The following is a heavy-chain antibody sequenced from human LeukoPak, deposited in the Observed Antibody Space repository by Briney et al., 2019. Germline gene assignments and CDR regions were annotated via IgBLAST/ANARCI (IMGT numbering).Heavy chain of an antibody. V-gene: IGHV4-59*01. J-gene: IGHJ4*02. CDR2: IYYSGST. Sequence: SETLSLTCIVSGGSFSSYLWSWMRQPPGKGLEWMGYIYYSGSTNYNPPIHCRGTIPLDTSKNQVSLTLSSVTAADTAVYSCARGGTIFGVVGDYWGQGTLVTVSS. CDR3: ARGGTIFGVVGDY. CDR1: GGSFSSYL. D-gene: IGHD3-3*01.